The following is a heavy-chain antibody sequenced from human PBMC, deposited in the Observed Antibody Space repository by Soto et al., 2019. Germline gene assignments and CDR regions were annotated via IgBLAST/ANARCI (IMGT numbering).Heavy chain of an antibody. D-gene: IGHD5-12*01. J-gene: IGHJ5*02. CDR1: GGTFSSYA. Sequence: SVKVSCKASGGTFSSYAISWVRQAPGQGLEWMGGIIPIFGTANYAQKFQGRVTITADESTSTAYMELSSLRSEDTAVYYCAGSGGLRGNPRWFDPWGQGTLVTVSS. CDR3: AGSGGLRGNPRWFDP. V-gene: IGHV1-69*13. CDR2: IIPIFGTA.